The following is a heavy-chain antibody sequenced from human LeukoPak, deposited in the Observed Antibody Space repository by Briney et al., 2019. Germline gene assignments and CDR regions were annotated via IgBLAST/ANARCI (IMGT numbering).Heavy chain of an antibody. D-gene: IGHD3-10*01. CDR3: ARDHYYGSGSYYSY. Sequence: GSLRLSCAASGFTFSSYGMHWVRQAPGKGLEWVAVIWYDGSNKYYADSVKGRFTISRDNSKNTLYLQMNSLRAEDAAVYYCARDHYYGSGSYYSYWGQGTLVTVSS. CDR2: IWYDGSNK. V-gene: IGHV3-33*01. J-gene: IGHJ4*02. CDR1: GFTFSSYG.